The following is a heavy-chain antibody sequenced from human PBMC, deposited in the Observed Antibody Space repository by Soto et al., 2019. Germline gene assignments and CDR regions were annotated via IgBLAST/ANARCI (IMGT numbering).Heavy chain of an antibody. CDR1: GFTFSSYA. CDR2: ISYDGSNK. CDR3: ARAGGYSSSSAPAYFDY. V-gene: IGHV3-30-3*01. D-gene: IGHD6-13*01. J-gene: IGHJ4*02. Sequence: GGSLRLSCAASGFTFSSYAMHWVRQAPGKGLEWVAVISYDGSNKYYADSVKGRFTISRDNSKNTLYLQMNSLRAEDTAVYYCARAGGYSSSSAPAYFDYWGQGTLVTVSS.